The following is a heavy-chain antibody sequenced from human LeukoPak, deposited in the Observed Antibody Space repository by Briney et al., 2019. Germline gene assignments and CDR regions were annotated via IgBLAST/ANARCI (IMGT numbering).Heavy chain of an antibody. J-gene: IGHJ5*02. Sequence: SVKVSCKASGYTFTGYYMHWVRQAPGQGLEWMGWINPNSGGTNYAQKFQGRVTMTRDTSISTAYMELSRLRSDDTAVYYCARDEEGLLLGWFDPWGQGTLVTVSS. CDR2: INPNSGGT. D-gene: IGHD1-26*01. V-gene: IGHV1-2*02. CDR1: GYTFTGYY. CDR3: ARDEEGLLLGWFDP.